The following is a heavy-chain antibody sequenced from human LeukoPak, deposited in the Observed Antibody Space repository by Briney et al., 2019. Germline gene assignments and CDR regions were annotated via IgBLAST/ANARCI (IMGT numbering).Heavy chain of an antibody. V-gene: IGHV4-4*02. D-gene: IGHD4-23*01. CDR2: IYPSGTT. Sequence: SLRLSCAASGFTFSSYAMHWVRQPPGKGLEWIGEIYPSGTTNYNPSLKSRVTISVDKSENQFSLKLYSVTAADTAVYYCTRNAGNSDFDYWGQGTLVTVSS. CDR1: GFTFSSYA. CDR3: TRNAGNSDFDY. J-gene: IGHJ4*02.